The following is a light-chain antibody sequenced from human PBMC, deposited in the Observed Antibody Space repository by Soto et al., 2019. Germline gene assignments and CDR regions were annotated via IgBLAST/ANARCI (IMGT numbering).Light chain of an antibody. CDR2: EVN. V-gene: IGLV2-8*01. CDR3: SSYAGDNTYV. CDR1: SNDVGGYDF. J-gene: IGLJ1*01. Sequence: SVLPQPPSPSGSPGQSVTISCPGNSNDVGGYDFVSWYQQHPGRAPRLIIVEVNKWPSGVPDRFSASKSGNTASLTVSGLQAEDEADYYCSSYAGDNTYVFGTGTKVT.